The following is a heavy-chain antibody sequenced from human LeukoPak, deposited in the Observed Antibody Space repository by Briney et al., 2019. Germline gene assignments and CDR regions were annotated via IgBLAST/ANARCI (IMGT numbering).Heavy chain of an antibody. CDR1: GGSISGYF. CDR2: LYYSGST. CDR3: ARLLAVAGGDAFDI. J-gene: IGHJ3*02. V-gene: IGHV4-59*08. D-gene: IGHD6-19*01. Sequence: KPSETLSLTCTVSGGSISGYFWSWIRQPPGKGLELIGYLYYSGSTNYNPSLKSRVTVSVDTSKDQFYLRLRSVTAADTAVYYCARLLAVAGGDAFDIWGQGKMVTVSS.